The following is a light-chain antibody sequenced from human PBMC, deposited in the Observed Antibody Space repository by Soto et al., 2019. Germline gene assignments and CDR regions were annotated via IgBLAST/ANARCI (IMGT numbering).Light chain of an antibody. CDR2: DVS. Sequence: QSALTQPASVSGSPGQSITISCTGTSSDVGAYNYVSWYQQHPGKAPKLMIYDVSNRPSGVSSRFSGSKSGNTASVTISGLQAEDEADYYCSSYTTTSSLVFRTGTKLTVL. CDR3: SSYTTTSSLV. CDR1: SSDVGAYNY. V-gene: IGLV2-14*01. J-gene: IGLJ1*01.